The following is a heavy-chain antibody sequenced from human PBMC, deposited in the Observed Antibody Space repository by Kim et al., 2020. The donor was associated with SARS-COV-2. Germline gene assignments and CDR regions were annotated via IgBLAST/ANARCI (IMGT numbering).Heavy chain of an antibody. V-gene: IGHV4-31*02. CDR2: T. J-gene: IGHJ3*02. CDR3: ARDHSGAFDI. D-gene: IGHD3-10*01. Sequence: TYYHPSLKSRVTISVDTSKNQFSLKLSSVTAADTAVYYCARDHSGAFDIWGQGTMVTVSS.